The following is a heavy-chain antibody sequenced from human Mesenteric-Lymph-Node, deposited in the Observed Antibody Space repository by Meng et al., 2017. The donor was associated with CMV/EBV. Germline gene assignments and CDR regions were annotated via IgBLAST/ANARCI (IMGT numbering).Heavy chain of an antibody. D-gene: IGHD5-12*01. CDR1: GGSISSYF. CDR3: ARWGGYTRPAFDI. CDR2: IYYSGVT. Sequence: SETLSLTCTVSGGSISSYFWSWIRQPPGKGLEWIGYIYYSGVTNYNPSLKSRLTMSVDTSKNHFSLKQSSVTAADTAVYYCARWGGYTRPAFDIWGEGTMVTVSS. J-gene: IGHJ3*02. V-gene: IGHV4-59*01.